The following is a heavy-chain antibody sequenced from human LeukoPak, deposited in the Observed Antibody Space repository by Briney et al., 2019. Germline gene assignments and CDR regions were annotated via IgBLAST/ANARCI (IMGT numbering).Heavy chain of an antibody. Sequence: AASVKVSCKASGYTFRSYAMNWVRQAPGQGLEWMGWINTNTGSPTYAQGFRGRFVFSLDTSVSTAYLQISSLKAEDTAVYYCARDIGALRIQVPPDAFDIWGQGTMVTVSS. V-gene: IGHV7-4-1*02. CDR2: INTNTGSP. J-gene: IGHJ3*02. CDR3: ARDIGALRIQVPPDAFDI. CDR1: GYTFRSYA. D-gene: IGHD5-18*01.